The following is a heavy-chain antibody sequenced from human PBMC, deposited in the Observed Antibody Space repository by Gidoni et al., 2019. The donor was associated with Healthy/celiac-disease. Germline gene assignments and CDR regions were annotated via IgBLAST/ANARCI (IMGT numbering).Heavy chain of an antibody. CDR3: TTQGTTYYDFWSGYFFFDY. J-gene: IGHJ4*02. CDR1: GFTFSNAW. V-gene: IGHV3-15*01. CDR2: IKSKTDGGTT. D-gene: IGHD3-3*01. Sequence: EVQLVESGGGLVKPGGSLRLSCAASGFTFSNAWMSWVRQAPGKGLAGVGRIKSKTDGGTTDYAAPVKGRFTISRDDSKNTLYLQMNSLKTEDTAVYYCTTQGTTYYDFWSGYFFFDYWGQGTLVTVSS.